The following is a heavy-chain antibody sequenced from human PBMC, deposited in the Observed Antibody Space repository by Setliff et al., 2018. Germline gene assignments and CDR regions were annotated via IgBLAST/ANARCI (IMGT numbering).Heavy chain of an antibody. Sequence: SETLSLTCTVSGGSISSTSYYWAWIRQPPGKGLEWTGSIYYRGSTFIYPSLRSRVTISADTSKNQFSLKLTSVTAADTAMYYCARGSTGIYDPWGQGILVTVSS. D-gene: IGHD1-1*01. CDR3: ARGSTGIYDP. J-gene: IGHJ5*02. CDR2: IYYRGST. CDR1: GGSISSTSYY. V-gene: IGHV4-39*07.